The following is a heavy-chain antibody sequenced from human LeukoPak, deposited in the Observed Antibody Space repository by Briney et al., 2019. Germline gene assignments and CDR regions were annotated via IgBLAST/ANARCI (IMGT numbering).Heavy chain of an antibody. D-gene: IGHD3-3*01. CDR1: GFTFSSYA. Sequence: PGGSLRLSCAASGFTFSSYAMHWVRQAPGKGLEWVAVIWYDGSNKYYADSVKGRFTISRDNSKNTLYLQMNSLRAEDTAVYYCAKNGVWSGYYPYYYYYYMDVWGKGTTVTVSS. V-gene: IGHV3-33*06. J-gene: IGHJ6*03. CDR2: IWYDGSNK. CDR3: AKNGVWSGYYPYYYYYYMDV.